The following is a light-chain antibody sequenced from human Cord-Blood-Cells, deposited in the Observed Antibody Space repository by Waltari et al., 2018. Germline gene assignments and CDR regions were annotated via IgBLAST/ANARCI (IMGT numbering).Light chain of an antibody. V-gene: IGKV1-39*01. Sequence: DIQMTQSPASLSASVGDRVTITCRSSQSISSYLNWYQQKPGKAPKLLIYAASSLQCGVPERFSGSGSGTDFTLTISSLQPEDFAIYYCQQSYSTPYSFGQGTKVEIK. CDR3: QQSYSTPYS. CDR1: QSISSY. CDR2: AAS. J-gene: IGKJ2*03.